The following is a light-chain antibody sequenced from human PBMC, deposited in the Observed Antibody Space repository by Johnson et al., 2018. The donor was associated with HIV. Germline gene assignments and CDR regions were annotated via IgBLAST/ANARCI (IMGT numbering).Light chain of an antibody. CDR1: SSNIGNNY. V-gene: IGLV1-51*01. CDR3: GTWDSRLRTGF. J-gene: IGLJ1*01. CDR2: DNN. Sequence: QSVLTQPPSVSAAPGQKVTISCSGSSSNIGNNYVSWYQQLPGTAPKLLIYDNNKRPSGIPDRFSGSKSGTSATLGITGLQTGDEADYYCGTWDSRLRTGFFGTGTKGTVL.